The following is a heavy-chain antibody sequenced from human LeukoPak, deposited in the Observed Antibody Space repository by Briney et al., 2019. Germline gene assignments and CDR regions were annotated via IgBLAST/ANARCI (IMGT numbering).Heavy chain of an antibody. Sequence: SETLSLTCTVSGGSISSGSYYWSWIRQPAGKGLEWIVRIYTSGSTTYNPSRKSRVTISVDTSKNQFSPKLSSVTAADTAVYYCARVSGYDWESFYDYWGQGTLVTVSS. D-gene: IGHD5-12*01. V-gene: IGHV4-61*02. CDR2: IYTSGST. CDR1: GGSISSGSYY. J-gene: IGHJ4*02. CDR3: ARVSGYDWESFYDY.